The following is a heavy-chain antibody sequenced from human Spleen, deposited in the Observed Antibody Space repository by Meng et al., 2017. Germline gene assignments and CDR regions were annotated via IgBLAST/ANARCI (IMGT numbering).Heavy chain of an antibody. Sequence: GGSLRLSCGASGFTFSTYSMNWVRQAPGKGLEWVSSISSLSNYIYYADSVKGRFTISRENAKNSLYLQMSSLRAEDTAVYYCARDDGDPPFDHWGQGTLVTVSS. CDR2: ISSLSNYI. J-gene: IGHJ4*02. CDR3: ARDDGDPPFDH. CDR1: GFTFSTYS. V-gene: IGHV3-21*01. D-gene: IGHD4-17*01.